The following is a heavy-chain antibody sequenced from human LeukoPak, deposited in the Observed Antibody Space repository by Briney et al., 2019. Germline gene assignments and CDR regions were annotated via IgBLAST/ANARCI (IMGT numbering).Heavy chain of an antibody. CDR1: GFTFSSNG. CDR2: ISGSGGSP. D-gene: IGHD2-2*01. J-gene: IGHJ4*02. V-gene: IGHV3-23*01. CDR3: AKGGKTIMCPTSCYDY. Sequence: GGSRRLSGAASGFTFSSNGMSWVRQAPGRGLEWVSVISGSGGSPDYTDSVKGRFTISRDNSKNTLYLQMNSLRAEDTAVYYCAKGGKTIMCPTSCYDYWGQGTLVTVSS.